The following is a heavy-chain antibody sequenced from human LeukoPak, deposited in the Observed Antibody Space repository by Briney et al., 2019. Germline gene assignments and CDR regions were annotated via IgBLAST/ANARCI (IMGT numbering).Heavy chain of an antibody. D-gene: IGHD5-18*01. CDR1: GGSFSGCY. V-gene: IGHV4-34*01. CDR2: INHSGST. CDR3: ARSPRGYSYGYGV. Sequence: SETLSLTCAVYGGSFSGCYWSWIRQPPGKGLEWIGEINHSGSTNYNPSLKSRATISVDTSKNQFSLKLSSVTAADTAVYYCARSPRGYSYGYGVWGQGTLVTVSS. J-gene: IGHJ4*02.